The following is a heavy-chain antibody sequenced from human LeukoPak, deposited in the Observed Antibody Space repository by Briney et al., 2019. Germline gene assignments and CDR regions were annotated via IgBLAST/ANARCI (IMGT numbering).Heavy chain of an antibody. CDR1: GGSISSGSYY. Sequence: SQTLSLTCTVSGGSISSGSYYWSWIRQPAGKGLEWIGRIYTSGSTNYNPSLKSRVTISVDTSKNQFSLKLSSVTAADTAVYYCARGIVGAYEDDAFDIWGQGTMVTVSS. D-gene: IGHD1-26*01. CDR3: ARGIVGAYEDDAFDI. V-gene: IGHV4-61*02. CDR2: IYTSGST. J-gene: IGHJ3*02.